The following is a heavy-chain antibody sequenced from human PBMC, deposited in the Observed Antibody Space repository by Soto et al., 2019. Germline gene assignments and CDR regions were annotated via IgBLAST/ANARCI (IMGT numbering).Heavy chain of an antibody. CDR2: IIPFLGVT. J-gene: IGHJ4*02. CDR1: GGTYSPYT. CDR3: AMDWTSSVGTWSFGGL. Sequence: QVQLVQSGAEVKKPGSSVKVSCKSSGGTYSPYTINWVRQAPGQGLEWMGRIIPFLGVTNYGLKFQARVTITADTATNTASMGLRGVRFEDTAVHYWAMDWTSSVGTWSFGGLRGPGTLVTVSS. D-gene: IGHD3-10*01. V-gene: IGHV1-69*02.